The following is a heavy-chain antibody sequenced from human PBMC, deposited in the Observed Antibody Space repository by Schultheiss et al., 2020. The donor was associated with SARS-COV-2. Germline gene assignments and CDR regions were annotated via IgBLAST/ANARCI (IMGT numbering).Heavy chain of an antibody. Sequence: SETLSLTCTVSGGSIYNYYWSWIRQPPGKGLEWIGYISYSGSTNYNPSLKSRVTVSVDTSKNQFSLKLSSVTAADTAVYYCARQFWGFGDPLDYWGQGTLVTVSS. J-gene: IGHJ4*02. V-gene: IGHV4-59*08. CDR3: ARQFWGFGDPLDY. CDR2: ISYSGST. CDR1: GGSIYNYY. D-gene: IGHD3-10*01.